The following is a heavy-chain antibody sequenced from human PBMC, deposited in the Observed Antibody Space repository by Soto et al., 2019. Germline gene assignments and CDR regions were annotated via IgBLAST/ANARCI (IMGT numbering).Heavy chain of an antibody. Sequence: SETLSHTCTVSGGSVSSYYWSWVRQPPGKRPEWIAYIYNGGTTNYNPSLKSRATISLDTSKNQFSMKLSSVTAADTDVYLCERGGQSRKGLAPGGQGIRVTFSS. CDR1: GGSVSSYY. V-gene: IGHV4-59*02. D-gene: IGHD3-16*01. CDR3: ERGGQSRKGLAP. CDR2: IYNGGTT. J-gene: IGHJ4*02.